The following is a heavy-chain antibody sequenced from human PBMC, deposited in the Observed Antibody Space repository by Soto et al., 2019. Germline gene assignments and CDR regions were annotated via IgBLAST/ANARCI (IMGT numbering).Heavy chain of an antibody. J-gene: IGHJ4*02. CDR3: TRLVYYNRINYMYFAF. Sequence: PSETLSLTCAVSGVSISSGNWWSWVRQSPQGGLEDFGEIFDDGTANYYPSFERRVAISVDTSKNQFSLKLTSVTAADTAIYFCTRLVYYNRINYMYFAFWGKGTLATV. CDR1: GVSISSGNW. V-gene: IGHV4-4*02. D-gene: IGHD3-10*01. CDR2: IFDDGTA.